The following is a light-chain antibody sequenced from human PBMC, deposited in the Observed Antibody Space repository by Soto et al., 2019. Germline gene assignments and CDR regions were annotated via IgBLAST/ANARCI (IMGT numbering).Light chain of an antibody. Sequence: QSVLTQPPSSSGSPGQSVTISCTGTSSDVGGYNYVSWYQQHPGKAPKLMIYEVSQRPSGVPDRFSGSKSGNTASLTVSGLQAEDEADYYCNSYAGRNNVFGTGTKVTVL. J-gene: IGLJ1*01. CDR1: SSDVGGYNY. CDR3: NSYAGRNNV. V-gene: IGLV2-8*01. CDR2: EVS.